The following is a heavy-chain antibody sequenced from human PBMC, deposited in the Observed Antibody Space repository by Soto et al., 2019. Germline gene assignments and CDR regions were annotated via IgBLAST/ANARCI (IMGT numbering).Heavy chain of an antibody. D-gene: IGHD7-27*01. V-gene: IGHV4-59*01. CDR3: ARGGLGHYYYYYGMDV. Sequence: PSETLSLSCTVPGGSISSYYWSWIRQPPGKGLEWNGYMYYSGSTNYNPPLKSRVAIAVDTAKNQFSLKLSAVTAADTAVYYCARGGLGHYYYYYGMDVWGQGTTVIVS. CDR1: GGSISSYY. J-gene: IGHJ6*02. CDR2: MYYSGST.